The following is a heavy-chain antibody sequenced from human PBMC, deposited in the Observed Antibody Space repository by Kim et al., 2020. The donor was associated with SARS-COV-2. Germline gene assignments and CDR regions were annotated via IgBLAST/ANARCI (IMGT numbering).Heavy chain of an antibody. Sequence: ASVKVSCKASGYTFTSYDINWVRQATGQGLEWMGWMNPNSGNTGYAQKFQGRVTMTRNTSISTAYMELSSLRSEDTAVYYCARGEAYSSSWYVRLKFLARQEFGSDYWGQGTLVTVSS. V-gene: IGHV1-8*01. CDR2: MNPNSGNT. CDR3: ARGEAYSSSWYVRLKFLARQEFGSDY. D-gene: IGHD6-13*01. CDR1: GYTFTSYD. J-gene: IGHJ4*02.